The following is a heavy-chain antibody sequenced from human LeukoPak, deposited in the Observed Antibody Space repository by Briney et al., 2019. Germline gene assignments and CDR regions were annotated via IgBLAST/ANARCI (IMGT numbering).Heavy chain of an antibody. Sequence: GGSLRLSCAASGFTFSSYWMHWVRHAPGKGLVWVSHINSDGSSTNYADSVKGRFTISRDNAKNSLYLQMNSLRAEDTAVYYCARGRLSPDYWGQGTLVTVSS. CDR3: ARGRLSPDY. J-gene: IGHJ4*02. D-gene: IGHD3-16*02. CDR1: GFTFSSYW. CDR2: INSDGSST. V-gene: IGHV3-74*01.